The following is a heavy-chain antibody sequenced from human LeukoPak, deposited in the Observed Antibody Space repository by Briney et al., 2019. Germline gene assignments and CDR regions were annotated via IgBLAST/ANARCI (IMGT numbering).Heavy chain of an antibody. J-gene: IGHJ3*02. CDR3: ARSRRGESAFDI. Sequence: GESLKISCKGSGNSFTYFWIVWVRQMPGRGLEWMGIIYPGDSDTRYSPSFQGQVTISADKSITTAYLQWSSLKASDTGIYYCARSRRGESAFDIWGQGTMVTVSS. V-gene: IGHV5-51*01. CDR2: IYPGDSDT. CDR1: GNSFTYFW. D-gene: IGHD3-16*01.